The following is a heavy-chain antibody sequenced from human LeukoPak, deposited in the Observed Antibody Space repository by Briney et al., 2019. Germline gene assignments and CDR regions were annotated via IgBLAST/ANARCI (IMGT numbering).Heavy chain of an antibody. J-gene: IGHJ4*02. CDR1: GGFISSYY. D-gene: IGHD6-13*01. CDR3: AREGIAAAGGNFDY. V-gene: IGHV4-59*12. CDR2: IYYSGST. Sequence: SETLSLTCTVSGGFISSYYWSWIRQPPGKGLEWIGYIYYSGSTNYNPPLKSRVTISVDTSKNQFSLKLSSVTAADTAVYYCAREGIAAAGGNFDYWGQGTLVTVSS.